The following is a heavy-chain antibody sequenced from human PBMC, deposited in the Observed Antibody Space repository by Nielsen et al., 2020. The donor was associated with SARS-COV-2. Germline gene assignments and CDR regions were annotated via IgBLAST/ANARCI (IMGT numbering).Heavy chain of an antibody. CDR2: IDPSDSYT. Sequence: VRQMPGKGLEWMGRIDPSDSYTNYSPSFQGQVTISADKSISTAYLQWSSLKASDTAMYYCARLGGWGYGSGSPYYYGMDVWGQGTTVTVSS. D-gene: IGHD3-10*01. CDR3: ARLGGWGYGSGSPYYYGMDV. J-gene: IGHJ6*02. V-gene: IGHV5-10-1*04.